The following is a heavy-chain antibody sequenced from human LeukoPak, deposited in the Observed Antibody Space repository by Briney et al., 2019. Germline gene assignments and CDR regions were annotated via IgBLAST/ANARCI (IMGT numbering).Heavy chain of an antibody. V-gene: IGHV3-7*01. CDR1: GFTFSSYW. J-gene: IGHJ4*02. D-gene: IGHD4-17*01. CDR2: IKQDGSEK. Sequence: PGGSLRLSCAASGFTFSSYWMSWVRQAPGKGLEWVANIKQDGSEKYYVDSVKGRFTISRDNAENSLYLQMNSLRAEDTAVYYCASQTGYGDYFDYWGQGTLVTVSS. CDR3: ASQTGYGDYFDY.